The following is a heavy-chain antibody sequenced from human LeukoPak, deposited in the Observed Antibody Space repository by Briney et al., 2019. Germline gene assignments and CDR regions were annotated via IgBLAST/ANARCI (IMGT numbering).Heavy chain of an antibody. V-gene: IGHV1-24*01. CDR1: GYTLTELS. Sequence: ASVKVSCKVSGYTLTELSMHWVRQAPGKGLEWMGGFDPEDGETIYAQKFQGRVTMTEDTSTDTAYKELSSLRSEDTAVYYCATGLPGYSSGWYYFDYWGQGTLVTVSS. D-gene: IGHD6-19*01. J-gene: IGHJ4*02. CDR2: FDPEDGET. CDR3: ATGLPGYSSGWYYFDY.